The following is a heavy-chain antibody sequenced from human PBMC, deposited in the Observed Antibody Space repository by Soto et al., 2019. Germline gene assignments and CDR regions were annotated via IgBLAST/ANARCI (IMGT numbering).Heavy chain of an antibody. CDR3: ARERADIVVAPVATSGMDV. CDR1: GFAFGSHG. CDR2: ISHDGQNQ. V-gene: IGHV3-30*03. Sequence: QVQLVESGGGVVQPGRSLKLSCIGSGFAFGSHGMHWVRQVSGKGLEWVAVISHDGQNQYYRDSVKGRFTISRDNSKNSLYLEVNSLRVDDTAVYHCARERADIVVAPVATSGMDVWGQGTAVTVSS. J-gene: IGHJ6*02. D-gene: IGHD2-21*01.